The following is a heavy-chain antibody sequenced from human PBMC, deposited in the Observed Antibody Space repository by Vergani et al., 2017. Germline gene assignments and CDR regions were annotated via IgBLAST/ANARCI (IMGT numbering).Heavy chain of an antibody. V-gene: IGHV4-31*03. CDR3: ARDIGSSFDY. CDR1: GGSISSDGYY. CDR2: IYYSGST. J-gene: IGHJ4*02. Sequence: QVQLQESGPGLVKPSQTLSLTCTVSGGSISSDGYYWSWIRQHPGRRLEWIGYIYYSGSTYYNPSLKSRVTISVDTSKNQFSLKLSSVTAADTAVYYCARDIGSSFDYWGQGTLVTVSS. D-gene: IGHD2-15*01.